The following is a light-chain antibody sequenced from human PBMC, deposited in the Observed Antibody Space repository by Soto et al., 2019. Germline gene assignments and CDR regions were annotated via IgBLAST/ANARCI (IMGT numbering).Light chain of an antibody. CDR2: WAS. CDR1: QSILFSSNNKNY. Sequence: DIVMTQSPDSLAVSLGERATINCKSSQSILFSSNNKNYLTWYQQKPGQPPKPLIYWASTRESGVPDRFSGSGSGTDFTLTISILQAEDVAVYYCLQYYSTPVTFGGGTKVEIK. CDR3: LQYYSTPVT. J-gene: IGKJ4*01. V-gene: IGKV4-1*01.